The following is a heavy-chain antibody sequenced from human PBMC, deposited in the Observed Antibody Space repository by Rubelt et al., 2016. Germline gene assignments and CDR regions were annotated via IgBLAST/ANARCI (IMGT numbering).Heavy chain of an antibody. D-gene: IGHD3-3*01. J-gene: IGHJ6*02. Sequence: QVQLQQWGAGLLKPSETLSLTCAVYGGSFSGYYWSWIRQPPGKGLEWIGEINHSGSTNYNPSLKSGVIISVDTCKNQFSLKLSSVTAADTAVYYCARSITIFGKGWYGMDVWGQGTTVTVSS. V-gene: IGHV4-34*01. CDR2: INHSGST. CDR3: ARSITIFGKGWYGMDV. CDR1: GGSFSGYY.